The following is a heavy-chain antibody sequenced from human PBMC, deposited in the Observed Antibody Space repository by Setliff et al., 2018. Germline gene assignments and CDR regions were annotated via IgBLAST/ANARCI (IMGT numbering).Heavy chain of an antibody. CDR3: AAVGIDAGGGWFDP. CDR2: IHYSGST. J-gene: IGHJ5*02. Sequence: PSETLSLTCSVSGASINRDYWNWIRQPPGKGLEWIGYIHYSGSTNYNPSLKSRVTISFNTSKNQISLKLSSATAADTAVYFCAAVGIDAGGGWFDPWGHGIPVTVSS. V-gene: IGHV4-59*01. CDR1: GASINRDY. D-gene: IGHD1-26*01.